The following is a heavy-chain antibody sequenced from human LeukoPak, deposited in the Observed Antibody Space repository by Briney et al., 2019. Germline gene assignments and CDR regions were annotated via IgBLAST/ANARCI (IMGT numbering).Heavy chain of an antibody. CDR1: GYTFTSYG. CDR2: ISAYNGNT. J-gene: IGHJ3*02. Sequence: ASVKVSCKASGYTFTSYGISWVRQAPGQGLEWMGWISAYNGNTNYAQKLQGRVTMTTDTSTSTAYMELRSLRSDDTAVYYCARDRWYVTMIVVSCHDDAFDIWGQGTMVTVSS. CDR3: ARDRWYVTMIVVSCHDDAFDI. V-gene: IGHV1-18*01. D-gene: IGHD3-22*01.